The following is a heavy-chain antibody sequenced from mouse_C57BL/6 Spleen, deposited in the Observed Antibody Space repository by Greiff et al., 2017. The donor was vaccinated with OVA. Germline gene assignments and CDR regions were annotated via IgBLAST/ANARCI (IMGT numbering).Heavy chain of an antibody. Sequence: EVQVVESGGDLVKPGGSLKLSCAASGFTFSSYGMSWVRQTPDKRLEWVATISSGGSYTYYPDSVKGRFTISRDNAKNTLYLQMSSLKSEDTAMYYCARHESLYYYAMDYWGQGTSVTVSS. CDR3: ARHESLYYYAMDY. D-gene: IGHD6-5*01. V-gene: IGHV5-6*01. CDR1: GFTFSSYG. J-gene: IGHJ4*01. CDR2: ISSGGSYT.